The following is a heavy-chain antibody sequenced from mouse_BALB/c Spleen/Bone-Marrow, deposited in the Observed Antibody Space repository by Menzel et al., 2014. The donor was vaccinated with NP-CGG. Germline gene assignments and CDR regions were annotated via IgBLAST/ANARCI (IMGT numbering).Heavy chain of an antibody. CDR1: GFTFSDYY. CDR3: TRHDYRYDAWFAY. J-gene: IGHJ3*01. CDR2: ISNGGGNT. D-gene: IGHD2-14*01. Sequence: EVHLVESGGGLVQPGGSLKLSCATSGFTFSDYYMYWVRQTPEKRLEWVASISNGGGNTSYPDPLKGRFTISRDNAKNTLYLQMSRLKSEDTAIYYCTRHDYRYDAWFAYWGQGTLVTVSA. V-gene: IGHV5-12*02.